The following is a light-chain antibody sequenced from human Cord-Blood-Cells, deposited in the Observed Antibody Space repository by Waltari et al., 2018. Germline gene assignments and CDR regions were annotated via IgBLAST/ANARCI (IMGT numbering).Light chain of an antibody. CDR2: LNSDGSH. CDR3: QTWGTGIRV. V-gene: IGLV4-69*01. CDR1: SGPSRYA. Sequence: QLVLTHSPSASASLGASVKLTCTLSSGPSRYAIAWHQQQPEKGPRYLMKLNSDGSHSKGDGIPDRFSGSSSGAERYLTISSLQSEDEADYYCQTWGTGIRVFGGGTKLTVL. J-gene: IGLJ3*02.